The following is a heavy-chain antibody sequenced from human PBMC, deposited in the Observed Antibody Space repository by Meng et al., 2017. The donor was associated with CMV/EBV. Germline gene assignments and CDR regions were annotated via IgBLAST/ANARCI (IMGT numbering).Heavy chain of an antibody. J-gene: IGHJ4*02. CDR2: IYYSGST. CDR3: ARWARSSSRFDY. D-gene: IGHD6-13*01. V-gene: IGHV4-61*01. CDR1: GGSVSSGSYY. Sequence: GSLRLSCTVSGGSVSSGSYYWSWIRQPPGTGLEWIGYIYYSGSTNYNPSLKSRVTISVDTSKNQFSLKLSSVTAADTAVYYCARWARSSSRFDYWGQGTLVTVSS.